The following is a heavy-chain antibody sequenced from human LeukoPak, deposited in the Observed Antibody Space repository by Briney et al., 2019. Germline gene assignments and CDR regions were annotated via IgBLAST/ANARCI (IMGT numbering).Heavy chain of an antibody. CDR2: IGFGDDSA. V-gene: IGHV3-23*01. J-gene: IGHJ3*01. CDR3: ARGDYFDRAFDV. D-gene: IGHD3-22*01. Sequence: GGSLRLSCAASGFTFNSYAMSWVRQAPGKGLEWVSTIGFGDDSAYYADSVKGRFTISRDNSKNTLYLQMNYLRAEDTAVYYCARGDYFDRAFDVWGQGTMVTVSS. CDR1: GFTFNSYA.